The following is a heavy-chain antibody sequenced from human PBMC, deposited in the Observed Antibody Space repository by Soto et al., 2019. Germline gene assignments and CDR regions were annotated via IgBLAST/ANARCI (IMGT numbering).Heavy chain of an antibody. D-gene: IGHD3-22*01. Sequence: GGSLRLSCAASGFTFSSYSMNWVRQAPGKGLEWVSSISSSSSYIYYADSVKGRFTISRDNAKNSLYLQMNSLRAEDTAVYYCARDAYDSSGYQTAFDIWGQGTMVTVSS. J-gene: IGHJ3*02. V-gene: IGHV3-21*01. CDR3: ARDAYDSSGYQTAFDI. CDR2: ISSSSSYI. CDR1: GFTFSSYS.